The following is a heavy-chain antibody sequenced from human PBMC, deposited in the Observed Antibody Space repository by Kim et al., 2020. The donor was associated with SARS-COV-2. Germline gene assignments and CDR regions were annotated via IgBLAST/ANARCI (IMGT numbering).Heavy chain of an antibody. D-gene: IGHD4-17*01. CDR2: IYSGGST. CDR1: GFTVSSNY. V-gene: IGHV3-53*01. CDR3: ARDYGDFYFDY. Sequence: GGSLRLSCAASGFTVSSNYMSWVRQAPGKGLEWVSVIYSGGSTFYADSVKGRFTISRDNSKNTLYLQMNSLRAEDTAVYYCARDYGDFYFDYWGQGTLVTVSS. J-gene: IGHJ4*02.